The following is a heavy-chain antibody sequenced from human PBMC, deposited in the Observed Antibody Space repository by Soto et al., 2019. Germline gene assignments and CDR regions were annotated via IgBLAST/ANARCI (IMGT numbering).Heavy chain of an antibody. CDR1: GGSIIGSGFH. CDR3: ATRSGDYVGWFDP. CDR2: IYYSGTA. V-gene: IGHV4-39*01. J-gene: IGHJ5*02. Sequence: QLQLRESGPGLVKPSETLSLTCTVSGGSIIGSGFHWAWIRQPPGKGLEWIGSIYYSGTANYSQSLKSRLAIDVDTSKNQFSLRRSSVTAADTAVYYCATRSGDYVGWFDPWGQGTRVTVSS. D-gene: IGHD4-17*01.